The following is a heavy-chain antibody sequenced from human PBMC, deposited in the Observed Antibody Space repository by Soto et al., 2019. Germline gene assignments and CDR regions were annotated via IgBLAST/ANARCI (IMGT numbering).Heavy chain of an antibody. CDR1: GYSISSGYY. J-gene: IGHJ4*02. CDR2: IYHSGST. Sequence: SETLSLTCAVSGYSISSGYYWGWIRQPPGKGLEWIGSIYHSGSTYYNPSLKSRVTVSVDTSKNQFSLKLSSVTAADTAVYYCARDGPAFSGSYYLYWGQGTLVTVSS. V-gene: IGHV4-38-2*02. CDR3: ARDGPAFSGSYYLY. D-gene: IGHD1-26*01.